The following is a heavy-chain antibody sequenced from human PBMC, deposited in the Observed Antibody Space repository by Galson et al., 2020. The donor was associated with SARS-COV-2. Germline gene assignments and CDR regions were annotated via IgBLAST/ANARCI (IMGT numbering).Heavy chain of an antibody. J-gene: IGHJ4*02. Sequence: ETSETLSLTCTVSGGSIGSYYWSWIRQPPGKGLEWIGNIYYRGSTIYNPSLKSRVTISVDTTENQFSLKLRSVTAADTAVYYCARSLSGSYWYYLDYWGQGTLVTVSS. CDR2: IYYRGST. D-gene: IGHD1-26*01. CDR1: GGSIGSYY. CDR3: ARSLSGSYWYYLDY. V-gene: IGHV4-59*08.